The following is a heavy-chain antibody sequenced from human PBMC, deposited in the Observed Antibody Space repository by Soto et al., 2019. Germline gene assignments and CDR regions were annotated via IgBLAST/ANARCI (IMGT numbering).Heavy chain of an antibody. CDR2: ISGSGGGT. D-gene: IGHD2-2*02. Sequence: EVQLLESGGGLVQPGGSLRLSCAASGFTFSSCAMSWVRQAPGKGLEWVSAISGSGGGTYYADSVKGRFIISRDNSKNTLFLQMNGLSADDTAVYFCSKNPAARPYYYYGMDVWGQGTTVTVSS. CDR1: GFTFSSCA. V-gene: IGHV3-23*01. J-gene: IGHJ6*02. CDR3: SKNPAARPYYYYGMDV.